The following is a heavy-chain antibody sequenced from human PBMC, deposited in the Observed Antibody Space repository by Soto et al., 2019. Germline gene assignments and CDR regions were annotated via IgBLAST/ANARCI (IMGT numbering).Heavy chain of an antibody. J-gene: IGHJ4*02. CDR3: ARGGGCLRDSVGVVAATPAPVY. CDR1: GFTFSSYG. Sequence: GGSLRLSCAASGFTFSSYGMHWVRQAPGKGLEWVAVIWYDGSNKYYADSVKGRFTISRDNSKNTLYLQMNSLRAEDTAVYYSARGGGCLRDSVGVVAATPAPVYGGQGTLVTVSS. D-gene: IGHD2-15*01. V-gene: IGHV3-33*01. CDR2: IWYDGSNK.